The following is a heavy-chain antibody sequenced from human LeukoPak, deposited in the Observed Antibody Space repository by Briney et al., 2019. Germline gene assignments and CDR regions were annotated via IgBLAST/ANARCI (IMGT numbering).Heavy chain of an antibody. CDR1: GGSIRSYY. V-gene: IGHV4-4*07. J-gene: IGHJ4*02. Sequence: PSETLSLTCTVSGGSIRSYYWSWIRRPAGKGLEWIGRIYISGSGSTNYNPSLKSRVTMSVDTSKNQFSLKLSSVTAADTAVYYCARTSSSGLVGGYYFDYWGQGTLVTVSS. CDR2: IYISGSGST. D-gene: IGHD6-19*01. CDR3: ARTSSSGLVGGYYFDY.